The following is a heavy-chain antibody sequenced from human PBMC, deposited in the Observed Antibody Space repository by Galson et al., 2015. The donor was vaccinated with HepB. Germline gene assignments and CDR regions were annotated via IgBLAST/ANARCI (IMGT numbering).Heavy chain of an antibody. CDR3: ARPPLNYYDSSGYYGYFDY. J-gene: IGHJ4*02. D-gene: IGHD3-22*01. Sequence: SLRLSCAASGFTSSSYAMHWVRQAPGKGLEWVAFISFDSNNKYYADSVKGRFTISRDNSKNTLYLQMNSLRAEDTAVYYCARPPLNYYDSSGYYGYFDYWGQGT. V-gene: IGHV3-30-3*01. CDR1: GFTSSSYA. CDR2: ISFDSNNK.